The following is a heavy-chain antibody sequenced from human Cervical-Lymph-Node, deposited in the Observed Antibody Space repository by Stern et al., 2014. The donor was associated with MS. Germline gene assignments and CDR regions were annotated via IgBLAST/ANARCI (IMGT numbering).Heavy chain of an antibody. D-gene: IGHD4-17*01. J-gene: IGHJ4*02. V-gene: IGHV5-51*01. CDR3: ARDYGDYAFDY. CDR1: GYSFTANW. CDR2: IYPGDSDT. Sequence: EVQLGESGAEVKKPGESLKISCKGSGYSFTANWIAWVRQMPGKGLEGVGIIYPGDSDTRYSPSFQGQVTISADKSISTAYLQWSSLKASDTAMYYCARDYGDYAFDYWGQGTLVTVSS.